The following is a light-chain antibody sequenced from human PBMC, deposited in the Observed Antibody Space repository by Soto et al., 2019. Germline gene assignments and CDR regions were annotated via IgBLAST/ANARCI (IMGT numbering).Light chain of an antibody. V-gene: IGLV1-40*01. CDR1: SSNIGSTYD. J-gene: IGLJ1*01. Sequence: QSVLTQPPSVSGAPGQRVTISCTGSSSNIGSTYDVQGYQQLPGTAPKLLIHGNTNRPSGVPDRFSGSKSGTSASLPITGLQADDDADYYCQSYDDSLSVHYVFGAGTKLTVL. CDR2: GNT. CDR3: QSYDDSLSVHYV.